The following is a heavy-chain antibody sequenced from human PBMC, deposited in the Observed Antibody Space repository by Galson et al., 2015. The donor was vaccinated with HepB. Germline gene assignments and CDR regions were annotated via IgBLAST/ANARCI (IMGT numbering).Heavy chain of an antibody. CDR3: TRDRGRYDRTICPKWFDS. Sequence: SVKVSCKASGYTFTSYGISWVRQAPGQTLEWMGWISAYNGNTNYARRLQGRVTMTTDTSSSTAYMEVRSLRSDDTAVYYCTRDRGRYDRTICPKWFDSWVQGTLVTVSP. J-gene: IGHJ5*01. CDR1: GYTFTSYG. V-gene: IGHV1-18*01. D-gene: IGHD3-22*01. CDR2: ISAYNGNT.